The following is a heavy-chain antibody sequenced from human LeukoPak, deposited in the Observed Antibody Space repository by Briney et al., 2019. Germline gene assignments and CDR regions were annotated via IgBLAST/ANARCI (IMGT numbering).Heavy chain of an antibody. D-gene: IGHD2-2*02. CDR2: INEDGSEK. V-gene: IGHV3-7*03. CDR1: GFTFNTYW. Sequence: GGSLRLSCAASGFTFNTYWMSWVRQAPGKGLEWVGTINEDGSEKYYVGSVKGRFSISRDNAKKSLLLHMSSLRAEDTAVYYCARAGGCTATRCSTTPAFDSWGQGSLVTVSS. J-gene: IGHJ4*02. CDR3: ARAGGCTATRCSTTPAFDS.